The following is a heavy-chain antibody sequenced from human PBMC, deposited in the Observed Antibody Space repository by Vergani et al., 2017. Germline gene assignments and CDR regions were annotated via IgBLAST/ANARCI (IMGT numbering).Heavy chain of an antibody. J-gene: IGHJ4*02. D-gene: IGHD1-26*01. CDR2: IRYDGSNK. CDR1: GFTFSTYG. V-gene: IGHV3-30*02. CDR3: AKGSLRWELLGALDY. Sequence: QVQLVESGGGVVQPGGSLRLSCAASGFTFSTYGMHWVRQAPGKGLEWVAFIRYDGSNKYYADSVKGRFTISRDNSKNTLYLQMNSLRAEDTAVYYCAKGSLRWELLGALDYWGQGTLVTVAS.